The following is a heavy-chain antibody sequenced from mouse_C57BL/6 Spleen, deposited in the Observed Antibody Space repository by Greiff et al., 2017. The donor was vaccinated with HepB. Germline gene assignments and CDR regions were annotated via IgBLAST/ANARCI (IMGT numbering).Heavy chain of an antibody. CDR3: ARGIYYGFDY. CDR1: GYTFTSCW. CDR2: IDPSDSYT. J-gene: IGHJ2*01. Sequence: QVQLQQPGAELVKPGASVKLSCKASGYTFTSCWMQWVKQRPGQGLEWIGEIDPSDSYTNYNQKFKGKATLTVDTSSSTAYMQLSSLTSEDSAVYYCARGIYYGFDYWGQGTTLTVSS. D-gene: IGHD2-1*01. V-gene: IGHV1-50*01.